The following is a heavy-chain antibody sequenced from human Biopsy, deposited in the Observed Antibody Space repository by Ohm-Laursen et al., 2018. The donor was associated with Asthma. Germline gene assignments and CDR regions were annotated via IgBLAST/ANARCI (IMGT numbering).Heavy chain of an antibody. CDR3: VKDIRLQLWGFDS. D-gene: IGHD6-13*01. CDR2: VSWNSGSI. Sequence: SLRLSCTASGFSLDDYAMHWVRQAPGKGLEWVSGVSWNSGSIYYADSVKGRFTISRDNAKNSLYLQMNSLRGADTALYYCVKDIRLQLWGFDSWGQGTLVTVSS. V-gene: IGHV3-9*01. CDR1: GFSLDDYA. J-gene: IGHJ4*02.